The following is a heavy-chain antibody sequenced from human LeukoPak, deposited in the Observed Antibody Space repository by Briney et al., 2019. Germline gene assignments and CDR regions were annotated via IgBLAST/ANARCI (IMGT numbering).Heavy chain of an antibody. D-gene: IGHD1-26*01. CDR1: GDSMSSIDW. Sequence: SETLSLTCAVSGDSMSSIDWWSWVRQPPGKGLEWIGEIHHTGSTNYNPSLKSRVTISVDKSKNQFSLNFNSMSAADSAVYYCAANGYYTIEYWGQGTLVTVSS. CDR2: IHHTGST. CDR3: AANGYYTIEY. V-gene: IGHV4-4*02. J-gene: IGHJ4*02.